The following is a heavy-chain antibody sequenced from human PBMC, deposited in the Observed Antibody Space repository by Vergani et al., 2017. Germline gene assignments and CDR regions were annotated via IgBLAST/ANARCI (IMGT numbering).Heavy chain of an antibody. CDR2: ISSSSSYI. CDR1: GFTFSSYS. J-gene: IGHJ4*02. D-gene: IGHD5-12*01. CDR3: ARELGGLSVATTFDY. V-gene: IGHV3-21*01. Sequence: EVQLVESGGGLVKPGGSLRLSCAASGFTFSSYSMNWVRQAPGKGLEWVSSISSSSSYIYYADSVKGRFTISRDKAKNSLYLQMNSLRAEDTAVYYCARELGGLSVATTFDYWGQGTLVTVSS.